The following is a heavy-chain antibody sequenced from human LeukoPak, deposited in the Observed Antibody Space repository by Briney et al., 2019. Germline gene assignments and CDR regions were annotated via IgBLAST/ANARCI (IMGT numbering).Heavy chain of an antibody. CDR2: IRYDGSNK. CDR1: GFTFSSYG. V-gene: IGHV3-30*02. CDR3: AKVSGQWELPVDY. D-gene: IGHD1-26*01. Sequence: GGSLRLSCAASGFTFSSYGMHWVRQAPGKGLEWVAFIRYDGSNKYYADSVKGRFTISRDNSKNTLYLQMNSLRAEDTAVYYCAKVSGQWELPVDYWGQGTLVTVSS. J-gene: IGHJ4*02.